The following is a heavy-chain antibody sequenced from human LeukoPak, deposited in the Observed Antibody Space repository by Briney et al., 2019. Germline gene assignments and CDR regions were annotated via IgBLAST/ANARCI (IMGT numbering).Heavy chain of an antibody. CDR3: ARRSIWFGKYSQNLDY. CDR2: IRSKANTYAT. CDR1: GFDFSDSA. D-gene: IGHD3-10*01. Sequence: GGSLKLSCAASGFDFSDSAMHWVRQASGKGLEWVGRIRSKANTYATAYSASVKGRFTISRDDSKSTAYLQMDSLKAEDTAMYYCARRSIWFGKYSQNLDYWGQGARVAVSS. V-gene: IGHV3-73*01. J-gene: IGHJ4*02.